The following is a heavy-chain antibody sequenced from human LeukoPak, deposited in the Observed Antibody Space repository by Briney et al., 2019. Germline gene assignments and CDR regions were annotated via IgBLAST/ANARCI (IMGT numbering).Heavy chain of an antibody. J-gene: IGHJ3*02. CDR1: GFSLNGYS. Sequence: GGSLRLSCVASGFSLNGYSIHWVRRPPGQGLVWVSYIPDIGMSKFADSVKGRFSASRDNAQNTVDLQMNSLSVEDTALYYCARDRYFYDDSAGSGFFGDIWGQGTTVIVSS. CDR2: IPDIGMSK. V-gene: IGHV3-74*01. CDR3: ARDRYFYDDSAGSGFFGDI. D-gene: IGHD3-3*01.